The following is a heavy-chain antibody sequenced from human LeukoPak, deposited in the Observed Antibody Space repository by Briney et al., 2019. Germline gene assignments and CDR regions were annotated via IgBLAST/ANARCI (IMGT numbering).Heavy chain of an antibody. CDR2: INPDGSGT. V-gene: IGHV3-74*01. CDR3: ERDKDYKIDY. CDR1: GFTFSSHW. D-gene: IGHD4-11*01. J-gene: IGHJ4*02. Sequence: GGSLRLSCAASGFTFSSHWMYWVRQAPGKGLVYVSRINPDGSGTGYADSVKGRFTISRDNAKNTLYLQMNSLRAEDTALYYCERDKDYKIDYGGRGPRVTVPS.